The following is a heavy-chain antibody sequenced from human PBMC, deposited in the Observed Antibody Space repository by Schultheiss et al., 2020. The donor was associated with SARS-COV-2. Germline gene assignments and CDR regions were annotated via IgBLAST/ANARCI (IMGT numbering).Heavy chain of an antibody. Sequence: GESLKISCKGSGYSFTSYWIGWVRQMPGKGLEWMGIIYPGDSDTRYSPSFQGQVTISADKSISTAYLQWSSLKASDTAMYYCAREGWELPENSRNFDYWGQGTLVTVSS. CDR2: IYPGDSDT. CDR3: AREGWELPENSRNFDY. CDR1: GYSFTSYW. D-gene: IGHD1-26*01. J-gene: IGHJ4*02. V-gene: IGHV5-51*01.